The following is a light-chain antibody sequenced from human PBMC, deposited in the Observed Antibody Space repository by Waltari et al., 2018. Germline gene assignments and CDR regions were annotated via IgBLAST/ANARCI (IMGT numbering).Light chain of an antibody. V-gene: IGKV1-12*01. CDR3: QQANSLPL. CDR2: AAS. CDR1: QGISTG. J-gene: IGKJ4*01. Sequence: DIQMTQSPSSVSASVGDRVTITCRASQGISTGLGLYQQKPGKAPKPLIYAASSLQSGVPSRFSGSGSGTEVTLTISSLQPEDFATYYCQQANSLPLFGGGTKVEIK.